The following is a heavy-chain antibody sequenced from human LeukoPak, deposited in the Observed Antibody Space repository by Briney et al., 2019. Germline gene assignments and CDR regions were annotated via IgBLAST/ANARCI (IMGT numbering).Heavy chain of an antibody. D-gene: IGHD5-18*01. J-gene: IGHJ6*03. V-gene: IGHV3-30*02. Sequence: TGGSLRLSCVASGFTFSSYGMHWVRQAPGKGLEWVAVIWYGGSNKYYADSVKGRFTISRDNSKNTLYLQMNSLRAEDTAVYYCAKELVDTAMVKMGYYYYMDVWGKGTTVTVSS. CDR3: AKELVDTAMVKMGYYYYMDV. CDR1: GFTFSSYG. CDR2: IWYGGSNK.